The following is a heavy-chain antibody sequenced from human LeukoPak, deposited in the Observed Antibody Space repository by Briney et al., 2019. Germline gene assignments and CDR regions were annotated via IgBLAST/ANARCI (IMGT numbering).Heavy chain of an antibody. V-gene: IGHV3-74*01. CDR3: TRDMYSSGWYVRTSAFDI. D-gene: IGHD6-19*01. CDR1: GFTFSSYW. Sequence: GGSLRLSCAASGFTFSSYWMHWVRQAPGKGLVWVSRINSDGSSTSYADSVKGRFTISRDNAKNTLYLQMNSLRSEDTTVYYCTRDMYSSGWYVRTSAFDIWGQGTMVTVSS. J-gene: IGHJ3*02. CDR2: INSDGSST.